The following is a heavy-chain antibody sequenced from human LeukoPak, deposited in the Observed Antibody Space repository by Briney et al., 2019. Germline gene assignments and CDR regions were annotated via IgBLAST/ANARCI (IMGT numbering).Heavy chain of an antibody. Sequence: GGSLRLSCAASGFSFSSYAMSWVRQAPGEGLEWVSAIRSSGGSTYYADSVKGRFTISRENSKKTLYLQMSSLRAEDTAIYYCAKDGYYDTSGYYAFDCWGQGTLVTVSS. CDR2: IRSSGGST. J-gene: IGHJ4*02. CDR3: AKDGYYDTSGYYAFDC. D-gene: IGHD3-22*01. CDR1: GFSFSSYA. V-gene: IGHV3-23*01.